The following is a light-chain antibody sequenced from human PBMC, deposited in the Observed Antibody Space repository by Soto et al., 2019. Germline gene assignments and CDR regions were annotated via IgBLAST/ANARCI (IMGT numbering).Light chain of an antibody. V-gene: IGKV1-27*01. CDR3: QKYNNAPLLT. CDR1: QDISNY. Sequence: SLSASVGDRVTITCRASQDISNYLAWYQQKPGKVPKLLISAASTLQSGVPSRFSGSGSGTDFTLTISSLQPEDVATYYCQKYNNAPLLTFGGGTKVDIK. J-gene: IGKJ4*01. CDR2: AAS.